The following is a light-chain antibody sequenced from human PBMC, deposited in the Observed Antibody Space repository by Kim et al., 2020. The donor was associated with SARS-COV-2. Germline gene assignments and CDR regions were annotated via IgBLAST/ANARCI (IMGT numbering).Light chain of an antibody. J-gene: IGKJ1*01. CDR2: KAS. CDR1: QYITRR. V-gene: IGKV1-5*03. CDR3: QQYDTYPCT. Sequence: ASVGDRVTITCRASQYITRRLAWYQQKPGKAPKVLISKASTLESGVPSTFSGSGSGTDFTLTISSLQPDDFATYYCQQYDTYPCTFGQGTKVDIK.